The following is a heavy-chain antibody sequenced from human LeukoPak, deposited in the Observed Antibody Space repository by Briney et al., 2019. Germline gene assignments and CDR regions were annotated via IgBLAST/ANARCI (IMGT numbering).Heavy chain of an antibody. D-gene: IGHD5-24*01. Sequence: ASVKASCKASGYTFTSYDINWVRQATGQGLEWMGWMNPNSGNTGYAQKFQGRVTMTRNTSISTAYMELSSLRSEDTAVYYCARVLQDGYNEDYWGQGTLVTVSS. V-gene: IGHV1-8*01. J-gene: IGHJ4*02. CDR2: MNPNSGNT. CDR3: ARVLQDGYNEDY. CDR1: GYTFTSYD.